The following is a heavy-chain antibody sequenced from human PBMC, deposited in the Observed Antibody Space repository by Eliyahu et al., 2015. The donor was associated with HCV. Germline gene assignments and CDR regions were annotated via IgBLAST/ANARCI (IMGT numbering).Heavy chain of an antibody. CDR2: IYSGGST. V-gene: IGHV3-53*01. D-gene: IGHD4-17*01. CDR1: GFTVSSNY. CDR3: ARGMTTVTAVYAFDI. J-gene: IGHJ3*02. Sequence: EVQLVESGGGLIQPGGSLRLSCAASGFTVSSNYMXWVRQAPGKGLEWVSVIYSGGSTYYADSVKGRFTISRDNSKNTLYLQMNSLRAEDTAVYYCARGMTTVTAVYAFDIWGQGTMVTVSS.